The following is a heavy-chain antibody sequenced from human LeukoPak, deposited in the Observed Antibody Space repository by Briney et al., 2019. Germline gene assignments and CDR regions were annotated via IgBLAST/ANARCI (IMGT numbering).Heavy chain of an antibody. Sequence: SETLSLTCTASGGSISSYFWSWIRQPPGKGLERIGYIYYSGSTKYNPSLKSRVTISVHTSENQFSLELNSVTAADTAVYYCARCTSGQRRGGYNSYYYYYMDVWGKGTTVIVSS. CDR1: GGSISSYF. V-gene: IGHV4-59*01. CDR3: ARCTSGQRRGGYNSYYYYYMDV. CDR2: IYYSGST. D-gene: IGHD5-24*01. J-gene: IGHJ6*03.